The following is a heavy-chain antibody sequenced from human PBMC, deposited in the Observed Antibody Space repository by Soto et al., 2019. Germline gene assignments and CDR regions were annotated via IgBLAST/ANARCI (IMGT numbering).Heavy chain of an antibody. CDR1: GYIFTAYS. Sequence: QVQLVQSGAEVKKPGASVKVSCKASGYIFTAYSMHWVRQAAGQGIEWMGVVNPSGGSTNYAEKFSGIITMTRDTSTSTVYMDLSSLTSEDTAVYYCAREENCSDGICYSEYFQRWGQGTLVTVSS. CDR3: AREENCSDGICYSEYFQR. CDR2: VNPSGGST. V-gene: IGHV1-46*01. J-gene: IGHJ1*01. D-gene: IGHD2-15*01.